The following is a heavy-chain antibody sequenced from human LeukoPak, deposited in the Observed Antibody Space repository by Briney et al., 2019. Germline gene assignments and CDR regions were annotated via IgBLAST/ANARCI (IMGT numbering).Heavy chain of an antibody. CDR3: ATGARGKN. J-gene: IGHJ4*02. CDR2: INQDGSEK. V-gene: IGHV3-7*01. CDR1: GFTFTTYW. Sequence: GGSLRLSCTASGFTFTTYWMSWVRRAPGKGLEWVAKINQDGSEKDYVDSVKGRFTISRDNAKNSVYVQMNSLRPEDTAVYYCATGARGKNWGQGTLVTVPS.